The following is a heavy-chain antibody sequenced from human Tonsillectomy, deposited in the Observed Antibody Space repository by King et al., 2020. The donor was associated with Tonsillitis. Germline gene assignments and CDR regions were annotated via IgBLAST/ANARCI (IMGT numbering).Heavy chain of an antibody. CDR1: GGTFSSYA. CDR2: IIPIFHTT. Sequence: VQLVESGAEMKKPGSSVKVSCKASGGTFSSYAISWVRQAPGQGLEWMGGIIPIFHTTNYAQKFQGRVTITADESTSTAYMQLSSLRSEDTAVYYCAGVQDLSVYDYGGLYSFYYMDVWGKGTTVTVSS. J-gene: IGHJ6*03. D-gene: IGHD5/OR15-5a*01. V-gene: IGHV1-69*01. CDR3: AGVQDLSVYDYGGLYSFYYMDV.